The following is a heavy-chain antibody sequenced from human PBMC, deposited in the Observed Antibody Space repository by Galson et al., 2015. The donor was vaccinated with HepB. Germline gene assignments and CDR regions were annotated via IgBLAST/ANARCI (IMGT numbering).Heavy chain of an antibody. CDR2: ISGSGGST. V-gene: IGHV3-23*01. D-gene: IGHD6-13*01. Sequence: SLRLSCAASGFTFSNYAMSWVRQAPGKGLEWVSAISGSGGSTDYADSVKGRFTISRDNSKNTLYLQMNSLRAEDTAVYYCARLYSNTWFDAFDIWGQGTMVTVSS. J-gene: IGHJ3*02. CDR1: GFTFSNYA. CDR3: ARLYSNTWFDAFDI.